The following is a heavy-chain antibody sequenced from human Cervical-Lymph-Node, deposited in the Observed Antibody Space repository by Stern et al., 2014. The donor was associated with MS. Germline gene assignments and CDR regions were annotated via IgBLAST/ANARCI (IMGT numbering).Heavy chain of an antibody. CDR3: ALPGHFYTNAPDY. V-gene: IGHV3-30*03. D-gene: IGHD2-8*01. CDR2: ISNDGSNK. CDR1: GFAFASYD. J-gene: IGHJ4*02. Sequence: VQSGGSLRLSCATSGFAFASYDLHWVRQAPGKGLEWVAFISNDGSNKYYADSLKDRFIVSRDYSKKTLNLQINSLRREDMAVYYCALPGHFYTNAPDYWGQGTLVTVSS.